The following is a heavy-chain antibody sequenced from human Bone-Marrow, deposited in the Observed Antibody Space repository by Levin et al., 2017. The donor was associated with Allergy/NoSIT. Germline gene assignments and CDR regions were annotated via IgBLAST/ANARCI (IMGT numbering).Heavy chain of an antibody. J-gene: IGHJ4*02. V-gene: IGHV3-9*01. CDR2: ISRNSGRI. CDR3: VAEGYDSSGFYYLDY. Sequence: SLKISCAASGFTLDDYVMHWVRQAPGKGLEWVSGISRNSGRIGYADSVKGRFTISRDNAKNSLYLQMNSLRAEDTALYYCVAEGYDSSGFYYLDYWGQGSLVTVSS. D-gene: IGHD3-22*01. CDR1: GFTLDDYV.